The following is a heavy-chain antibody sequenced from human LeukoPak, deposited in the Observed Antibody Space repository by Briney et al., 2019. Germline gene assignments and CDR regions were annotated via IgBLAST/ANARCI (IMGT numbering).Heavy chain of an antibody. V-gene: IGHV4-38-2*02. Sequence: SETLSLTCAVSGYSISSGYYWGWIRQPPRKGLEWIGSIYHNGNTYYNPALKSRVTISVDTSKNQFSLKLSSVTAADTAVYYCARDRHATYWGQGTLVTVSS. CDR3: ARDRHATY. CDR2: IYHNGNT. CDR1: GYSISSGYY. J-gene: IGHJ4*02.